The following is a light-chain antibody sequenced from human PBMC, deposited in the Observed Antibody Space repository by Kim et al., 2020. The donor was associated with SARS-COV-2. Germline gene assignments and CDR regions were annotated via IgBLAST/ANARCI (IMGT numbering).Light chain of an antibody. CDR1: SLRSYY. J-gene: IGLJ2*01. Sequence: SSELTQDPAVSVALGQTVRITCQGDSLRSYYASWYQQKPGQAPVLVIYGKNNRPSGIPDRFSGSSSGNTASLTITGAPAEDEADYYCTSPDSSGNHLVFG. CDR2: GKN. CDR3: TSPDSSGNHLV. V-gene: IGLV3-19*01.